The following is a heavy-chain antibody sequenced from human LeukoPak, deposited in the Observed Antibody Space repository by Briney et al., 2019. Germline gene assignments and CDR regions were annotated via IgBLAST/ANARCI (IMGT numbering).Heavy chain of an antibody. CDR1: GGTFSSYA. Sequence: GASVKVSCKASGGTFSSYAISWVRQAPGQGLEWMGRIIPILGIANYAQKFQGRVTITADKSTSTAYMELSSLRSEDTAVYYCARDFGHYYDSENAFDIWGQGTMVTVSS. V-gene: IGHV1-69*04. CDR2: IIPILGIA. D-gene: IGHD3-22*01. J-gene: IGHJ3*02. CDR3: ARDFGHYYDSENAFDI.